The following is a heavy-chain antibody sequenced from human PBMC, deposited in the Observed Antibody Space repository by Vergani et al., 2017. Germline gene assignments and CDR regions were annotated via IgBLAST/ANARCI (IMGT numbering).Heavy chain of an antibody. CDR1: GYTFTSYY. J-gene: IGHJ5*02. CDR3: ARDNAAATTVTTNWFDP. CDR2: INPSGGST. V-gene: IGHV1-46*01. D-gene: IGHD4-17*01. Sequence: QVQLVQSGAEVKKPGASVKVSCKASGYTFTSYYMPWVRQAPGQGLEWMGIINPSGGSTSYAQKFQGRVTMTRDTSTSTVYMELSSLRSEDTAVYYCARDNAAATTVTTNWFDPWGQGTLVTVSS.